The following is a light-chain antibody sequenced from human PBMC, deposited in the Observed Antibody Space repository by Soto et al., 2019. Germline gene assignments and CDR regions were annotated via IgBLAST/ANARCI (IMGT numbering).Light chain of an antibody. V-gene: IGKV3-11*01. CDR1: QNIAIY. Sequence: EIVLTQSPATLSLSPGERATLSCRASQNIAIYLAWYQQKPGQAPRLLIYDASNRATGVPARFSGSGSGTGFSLTISRLEPEDFAVYYCQQRFGWPPITFGQGTRLDIK. CDR2: DAS. CDR3: QQRFGWPPIT. J-gene: IGKJ5*01.